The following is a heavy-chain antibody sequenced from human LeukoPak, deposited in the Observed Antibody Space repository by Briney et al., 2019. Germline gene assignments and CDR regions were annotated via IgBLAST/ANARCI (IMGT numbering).Heavy chain of an antibody. Sequence: GSLRLSCAASGFTVSSNYMSWVRQAPGKGLEWVSVIYSGGSTYYADSVKGRFTISRDNSKNTLYLQMNSLRAEDTAVYYCANDRVLLWFGESNDAFDIWGQGTMVTVSS. V-gene: IGHV3-53*01. J-gene: IGHJ3*02. CDR1: GFTVSSNY. CDR2: IYSGGST. D-gene: IGHD3-10*01. CDR3: ANDRVLLWFGESNDAFDI.